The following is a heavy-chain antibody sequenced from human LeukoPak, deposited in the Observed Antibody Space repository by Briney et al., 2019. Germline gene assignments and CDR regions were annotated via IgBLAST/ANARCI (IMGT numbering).Heavy chain of an antibody. CDR3: ARESPSTFYFDY. D-gene: IGHD1-1*01. CDR1: GNTFTSFH. J-gene: IGHJ4*02. Sequence: GASMKVSCKASGNTFTSFHIHWVRQAPGQGLEYMGIIKVYGDTTIYAQRFQGRITMTRDTSTSTVYMELSSLNSEDTAVYYCARESPSTFYFDYWGQGTLVTVSS. V-gene: IGHV1-46*01. CDR2: IKVYGDTT.